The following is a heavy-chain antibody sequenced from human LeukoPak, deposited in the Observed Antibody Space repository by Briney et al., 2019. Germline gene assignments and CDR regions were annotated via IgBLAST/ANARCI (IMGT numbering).Heavy chain of an antibody. CDR1: GGSISSYY. D-gene: IGHD3-22*01. V-gene: IGHV4-4*07. CDR2: IYTSGST. J-gene: IGHJ4*02. Sequence: SETLSLTCTVSGGSISSYYWSWIRQPAGKGLEWTGHIYTSGSTNYNPSLKSRVTISVDTSKNQFSLKLSSVTAADTAVYYCASQRVDYYDSSGCYYAQEFDYWGQGTLVTVSS. CDR3: ASQRVDYYDSSGCYYAQEFDY.